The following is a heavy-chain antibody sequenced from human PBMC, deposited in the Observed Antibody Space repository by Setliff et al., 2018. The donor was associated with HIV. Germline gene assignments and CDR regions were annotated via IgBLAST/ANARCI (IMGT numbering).Heavy chain of an antibody. J-gene: IGHJ5*02. CDR3: ARGVYYNFWSGYYGNWFDP. CDR2: VHNSAGS. CDR1: GDSVSGYY. Sequence: SETLSLTCAVSGDSVSGYYWSWIRQPAGRGLEWIGRVHNSAGSNYNPSLKSRVTMSIDTSKKQFSLKLASVTAADTAVYYCARGVYYNFWSGYYGNWFDPRGQGTLVTVSS. V-gene: IGHV4-59*10. D-gene: IGHD3-3*01.